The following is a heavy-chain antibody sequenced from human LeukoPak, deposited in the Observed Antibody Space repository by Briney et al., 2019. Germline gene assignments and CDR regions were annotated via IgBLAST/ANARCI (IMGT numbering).Heavy chain of an antibody. Sequence: GASVNVSCKASGYTFTSYGISWVRQAPGQGLEWMGWISAYNGNTNYAQKLQGRVTMTTDTSTSTDYMELRSLRSDDTDVYYCARVLTMVRGVITQYYYYGMDVWGQGTTVTVSS. V-gene: IGHV1-18*01. CDR1: GYTFTSYG. CDR2: ISAYNGNT. D-gene: IGHD3-10*01. J-gene: IGHJ6*02. CDR3: ARVLTMVRGVITQYYYYGMDV.